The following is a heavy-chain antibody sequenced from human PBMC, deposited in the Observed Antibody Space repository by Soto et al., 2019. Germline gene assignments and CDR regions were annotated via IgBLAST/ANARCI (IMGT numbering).Heavy chain of an antibody. CDR1: GFTVSTNY. CDR3: ARAPPWYGDYVILFDY. CDR2: IYSGGST. D-gene: IGHD4-17*01. J-gene: IGHJ4*02. V-gene: IGHV3-53*01. Sequence: PGGSLRLSCAVSGFTVSTNYMNWVRQAPGKGLEWVSVIYSGGSTYYADSVKGRFTISRDNSKNTLYLQMNSLRAEDTAIYYCARAPPWYGDYVILFDYWGQGTLVTVSS.